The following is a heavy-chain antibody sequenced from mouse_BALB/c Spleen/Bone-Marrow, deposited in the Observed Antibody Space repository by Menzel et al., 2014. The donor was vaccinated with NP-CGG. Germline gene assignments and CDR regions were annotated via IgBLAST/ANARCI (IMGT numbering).Heavy chain of an antibody. CDR2: IYPGSGNT. CDR3: ARILYWYFDV. Sequence: VQLQQSGPELVKPGASVKTSCKASGYTFTDYYINWVKQKPGQGLEWIGWIYPGSGNTKYNEKFKGKATLTVDTSSSTAYMQLSSLTSEDTAAYFCARILYWYFDVWGAGTTVTVSS. J-gene: IGHJ1*01. V-gene: IGHV1-84*02. CDR1: GYTFTDYY.